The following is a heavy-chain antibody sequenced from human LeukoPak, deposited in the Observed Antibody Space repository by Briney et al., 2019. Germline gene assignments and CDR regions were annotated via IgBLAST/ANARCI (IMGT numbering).Heavy chain of an antibody. Sequence: SETLSLTCTVAGGSISSYYWSWIRQPAGKGLEWIGRIYTSGSTNYNPSLKSRVTMSVDTSKNQFSLKLSSVTAADTAVYYCAGRYCSSTSCPFDYWGQGTLVTVSS. J-gene: IGHJ4*02. V-gene: IGHV4-4*07. CDR2: IYTSGST. CDR1: GGSISSYY. CDR3: AGRYCSSTSCPFDY. D-gene: IGHD2-2*01.